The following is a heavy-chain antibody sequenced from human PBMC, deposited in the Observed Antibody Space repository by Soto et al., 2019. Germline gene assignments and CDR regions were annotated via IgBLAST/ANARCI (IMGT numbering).Heavy chain of an antibody. Sequence: ASVKVSCKASGYTFTSYGISWVRQAPGQGLEWMGWISAYNGNTNYAQKLQGRVTMTTDTSTSTAYMELRSLRSDDTAVYYCARSPPGLTYDYYYYYMDVWGKGTTVTVSS. V-gene: IGHV1-18*01. CDR2: ISAYNGNT. D-gene: IGHD3-9*01. J-gene: IGHJ6*03. CDR1: GYTFTSYG. CDR3: ARSPPGLTYDYYYYYMDV.